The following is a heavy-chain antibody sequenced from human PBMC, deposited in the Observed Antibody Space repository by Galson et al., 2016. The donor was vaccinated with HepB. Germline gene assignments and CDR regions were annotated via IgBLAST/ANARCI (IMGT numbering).Heavy chain of an antibody. J-gene: IGHJ4*02. V-gene: IGHV4-39*01. CDR2: IYYRGTT. CDR3: ARLVHGGTFFDS. CDR1: GGSNSSNIYL. Sequence: SETLSLTCTVSGGSNSSNIYLWAWVRQPPGKGLEWIGTIYYRGTTYYNPSLKSRLTLDVDTSKNQFSLKLSSVTAADTSVYYCARLVHGGTFFDSWGQGTLVTVSS. D-gene: IGHD1-14*01.